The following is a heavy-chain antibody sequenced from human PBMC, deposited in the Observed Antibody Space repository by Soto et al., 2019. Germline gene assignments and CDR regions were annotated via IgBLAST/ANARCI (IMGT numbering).Heavy chain of an antibody. CDR3: ARDLNSSGWYLFAFDI. Sequence: GGSLRLSCAASGFTFSSYWMSWVRQAPGKGLEWVANIKQDGSEKYYVDSVKGRFTISRDNAKNSLYLQMNSLRAEDTAVYYCARDLNSSGWYLFAFDIWGQGTMVTVSS. CDR2: IKQDGSEK. CDR1: GFTFSSYW. J-gene: IGHJ3*02. D-gene: IGHD6-19*01. V-gene: IGHV3-7*01.